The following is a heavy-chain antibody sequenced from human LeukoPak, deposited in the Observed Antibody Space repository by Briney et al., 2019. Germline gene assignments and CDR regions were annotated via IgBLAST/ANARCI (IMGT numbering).Heavy chain of an antibody. Sequence: GGSLRLSCQASGFPFSTFPMSWVRQAPGKGLEWVSTLSGDGSDTYYADSVKGRFTISRDTYKNTLFLQMNSLRADDTAIYYCTKGGHSDYWGQGTMVTVSS. V-gene: IGHV3-23*01. D-gene: IGHD5-18*01. CDR3: TKGGHSDY. J-gene: IGHJ4*02. CDR1: GFPFSTFP. CDR2: LSGDGSDT.